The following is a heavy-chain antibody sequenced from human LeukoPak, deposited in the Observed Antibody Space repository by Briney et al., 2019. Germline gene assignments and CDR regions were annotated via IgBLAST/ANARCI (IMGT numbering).Heavy chain of an antibody. CDR2: ISWNSGSI. CDR1: GFTFDDYA. CDR3: AKDRVPGIAVAGTERVEKY. Sequence: GGSLRLSCAASGFTFDDYAMHWVRQAPGKGLEWVSGISWNSGSIGYAESVKGRFTISRDNAKNSLYLQMNSLRAEDTALYYCAKDRVPGIAVAGTERVEKYWGQGTLVTVSS. V-gene: IGHV3-9*01. D-gene: IGHD6-19*01. J-gene: IGHJ4*02.